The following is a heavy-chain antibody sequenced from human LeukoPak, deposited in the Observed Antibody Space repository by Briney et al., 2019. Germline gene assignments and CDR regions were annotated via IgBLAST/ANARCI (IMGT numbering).Heavy chain of an antibody. J-gene: IGHJ4*02. V-gene: IGHV1-69*01. CDR1: GGTFISSA. CDR2: IIPTFGAP. Sequence: SVKVSCKSSGGTFISSAISWVRQAPGQGLEWMGVIIPTFGAPNYAHNFQARVTITADESTNTAFMELSSLGSEDTAVYYCARFINPETASIEGDYFFDSWGQGTLVTVSS. CDR3: ARFINPETASIEGDYFFDS. D-gene: IGHD5-24*01.